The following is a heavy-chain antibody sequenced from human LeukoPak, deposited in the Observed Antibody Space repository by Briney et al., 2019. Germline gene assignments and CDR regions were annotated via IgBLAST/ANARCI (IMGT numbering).Heavy chain of an antibody. CDR1: VYTFTIYG. V-gene: IGHV1-18*01. Sequence: ASVKVSFKASVYTFTIYGISWVRQAPGQGLEWMGWISAYNSNTNYAHKTQGRVTIITDTTTSTAYMELRSLRYDATAVYYCARIQHRWAQYDYGDQKINDYWGQGTLVTVS. D-gene: IGHD4-17*01. J-gene: IGHJ4*02. CDR2: ISAYNSNT. CDR3: ARIQHRWAQYDYGDQKINDY.